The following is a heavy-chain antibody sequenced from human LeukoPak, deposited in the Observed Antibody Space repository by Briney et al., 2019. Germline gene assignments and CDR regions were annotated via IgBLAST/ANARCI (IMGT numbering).Heavy chain of an antibody. CDR1: GFPFSSYG. V-gene: IGHV3-30*02. D-gene: IGHD6-13*01. Sequence: VGSLRLSCAASGFPFSSYGMHWVRQAPGKGLEWVSFISSDGANKYYADSVKGRFTISRDNSKNTLYLQMNSLRGDDTGMYFCAKDSSSSNYYYGLDVWGQGTTVTVSS. CDR3: AKDSSSSNYYYGLDV. CDR2: ISSDGANK. J-gene: IGHJ6*02.